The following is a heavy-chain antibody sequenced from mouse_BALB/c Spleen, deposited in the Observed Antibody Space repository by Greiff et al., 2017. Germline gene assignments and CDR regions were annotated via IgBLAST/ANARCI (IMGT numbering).Heavy chain of an antibody. CDR1: GFTFSSYT. V-gene: IGHV5-6-3*01. CDR3: ARDNYAMDY. CDR2: INSNGGST. Sequence: EVQGVESGGGLVQPGGSLKLSCAASGFTFSSYTMSWVRQTPEKRLELVATINSNGGSTYYPDSVKGRFTISRDNAKNTLYLQMSSLKSEDTAMYYCARDNYAMDYWGQGTSVTVSS. J-gene: IGHJ4*01.